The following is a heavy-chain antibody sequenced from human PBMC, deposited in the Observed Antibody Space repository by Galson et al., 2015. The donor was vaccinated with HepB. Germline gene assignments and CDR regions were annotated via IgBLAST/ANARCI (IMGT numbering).Heavy chain of an antibody. D-gene: IGHD3-10*01. V-gene: IGHV3-23*01. CDR1: GFTFSISA. J-gene: IGHJ4*02. CDR3: TKVGGSASFYRGHFDY. CDR2: ISGSGRAT. Sequence: SLRLSCAASGFTFSISAIQWVRQAPGKGLEWVSGISGSGRATSYADSVKGRFTISRDNSKNSLYLQMNSLRAEDTAIYYYTKVGGSASFYRGHFDYWGQGTLVTVSS.